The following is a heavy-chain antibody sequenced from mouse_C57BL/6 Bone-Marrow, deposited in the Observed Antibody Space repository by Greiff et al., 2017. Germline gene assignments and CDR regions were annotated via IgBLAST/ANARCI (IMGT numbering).Heavy chain of an antibody. J-gene: IGHJ3*01. CDR2: IYPRSGNT. CDR3: ARCYDYDEGSY. Sequence: VQLQQSGAELARPGASVKLSCKASGYTFTSYGISWVKQRTGQGLEWIGEIYPRSGNTYYNEKFKGKATLTADKSSSTAYMELRSLTSEDSAVYFCARCYDYDEGSYWGQGTLVTVSA. CDR1: GYTFTSYG. D-gene: IGHD2-4*01. V-gene: IGHV1-81*01.